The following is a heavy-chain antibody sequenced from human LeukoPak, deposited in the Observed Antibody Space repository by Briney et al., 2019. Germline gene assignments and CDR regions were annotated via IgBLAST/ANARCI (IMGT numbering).Heavy chain of an antibody. J-gene: IGHJ4*02. Sequence: SETLSLTCTVSGGSISSSSYYWGWIRQPPGKGLEWIGNIYYSGSTNYNPSLKSRVTISVDASKNQFSLKLSSVTAADTAVYYCARVKSSGWGIGFAYWGQGTLVTVSS. CDR2: IYYSGST. D-gene: IGHD6-19*01. CDR3: ARVKSSGWGIGFAY. CDR1: GGSISSSSYY. V-gene: IGHV4-61*05.